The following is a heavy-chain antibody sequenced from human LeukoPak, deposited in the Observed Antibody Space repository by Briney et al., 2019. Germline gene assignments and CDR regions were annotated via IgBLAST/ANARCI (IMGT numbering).Heavy chain of an antibody. J-gene: IGHJ4*02. CDR1: GGSFSGYY. CDR3: ARDSSGSSSNFDY. CDR2: INHSGST. D-gene: IGHD6-6*01. Sequence: SETLSLTCAVYGGSFSGYYWSWIRQPPGKGLEWIGEINHSGSTNYNPSLRSRVTISVDTSKNQFSLKLSSVTAADTAVYYCARDSSGSSSNFDYWGQGTLVTVSS. V-gene: IGHV4-34*01.